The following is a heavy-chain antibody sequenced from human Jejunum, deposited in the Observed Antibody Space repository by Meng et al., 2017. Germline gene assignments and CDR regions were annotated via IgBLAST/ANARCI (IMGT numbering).Heavy chain of an antibody. Sequence: HVQLQESGPGLGKPSQTLSLTCTVSGGSISSNDYYWSWIRQPPGKGLEWIGYIYYSGSTYYSPSLKSRVTISVDTSANQFSLKLNSVTAADTAVYYCARGPIATAGTAVDYWGQGTLVTVSS. D-gene: IGHD6-13*01. J-gene: IGHJ4*02. V-gene: IGHV4-30-4*01. CDR1: GGSISSNDYY. CDR3: ARGPIATAGTAVDY. CDR2: IYYSGST.